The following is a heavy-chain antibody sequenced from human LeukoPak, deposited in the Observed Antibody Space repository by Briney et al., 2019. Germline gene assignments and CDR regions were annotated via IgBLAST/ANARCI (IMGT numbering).Heavy chain of an antibody. CDR2: MYYSGYT. D-gene: IGHD3-22*01. Sequence: PSETLSLTCTVSGGSISSGGYYWNWIRQHPGKGLEWIGHMYYSGYTYYNPSLKSRVTISVDTSKNQFSLKLRSVTAADTAVYYCAREVVSMIEVGYFDCWGQGTLVTVSS. V-gene: IGHV4-31*03. CDR3: AREVVSMIEVGYFDC. CDR1: GGSISSGGYY. J-gene: IGHJ4*02.